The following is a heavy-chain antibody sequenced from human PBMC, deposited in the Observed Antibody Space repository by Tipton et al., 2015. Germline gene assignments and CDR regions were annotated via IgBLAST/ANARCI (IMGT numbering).Heavy chain of an antibody. J-gene: IGHJ5*02. CDR2: INHTGST. CDR1: GGSFSGYY. Sequence: TLSLTCAVYGGSFSGYYWSWIRQPPGTGLEWIGEINHTGSTKYTPSLKSRVFISVDTSKKQFSLRLSSMTAADTAVYYCATGQVAGWFDPWGQGTLVTVSS. V-gene: IGHV4-34*01. D-gene: IGHD5-12*01. CDR3: ATGQVAGWFDP.